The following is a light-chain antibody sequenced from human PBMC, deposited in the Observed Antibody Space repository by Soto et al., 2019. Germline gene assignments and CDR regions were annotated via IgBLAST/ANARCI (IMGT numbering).Light chain of an antibody. CDR3: QQYNQWPRT. V-gene: IGKV3-15*01. J-gene: IGKJ1*01. CDR1: QSISTN. Sequence: EIVMTQSPGTLSVSPGESATLSCRASQSISTNLVWYQQKPGQAPRLLMYGASTRATGIPARVSGSGSGAEFTLTISSLQSEDFGLDYGQQYNQWPRTFGQGTKVDIK. CDR2: GAS.